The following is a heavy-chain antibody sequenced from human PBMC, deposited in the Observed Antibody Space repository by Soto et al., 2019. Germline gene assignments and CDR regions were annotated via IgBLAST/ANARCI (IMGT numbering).Heavy chain of an antibody. D-gene: IGHD3-3*01. V-gene: IGHV4-34*01. CDR2: INHSGST. J-gene: IGHJ4*02. CDR3: ARGRLRGFWSGYYDY. Sequence: QVQLQQWGAGLLKPSETLSLTCAVYGGSFSGYYWSWIRQPPGKGLEWIGEINHSGSTNYNPSLKRRVTLSVDTSKNQLSLKLSSVTAADTAVYYCARGRLRGFWSGYYDYWGQGTLVTVSS. CDR1: GGSFSGYY.